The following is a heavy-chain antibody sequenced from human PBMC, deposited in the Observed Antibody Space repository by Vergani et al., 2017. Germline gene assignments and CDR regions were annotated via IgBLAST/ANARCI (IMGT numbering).Heavy chain of an antibody. D-gene: IGHD3-3*01. J-gene: IGHJ6*03. Sequence: QVQLQQWGAGLLKPSETLSLTCAVYGGSFSGYYWSWIRQPPGKGLEWIGEINHSGSTNYNPPLKSRVTISVDTSKNQFSLKLSSVTAADTAVYYCARVQELYDFWSGYRVRYYYYMDVWGKGTTVTVSS. CDR2: INHSGST. CDR1: GGSFSGYY. V-gene: IGHV4-34*01. CDR3: ARVQELYDFWSGYRVRYYYYMDV.